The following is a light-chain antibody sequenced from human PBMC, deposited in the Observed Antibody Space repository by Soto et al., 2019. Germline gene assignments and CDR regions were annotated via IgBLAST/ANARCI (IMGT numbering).Light chain of an antibody. V-gene: IGKV1-39*01. CDR3: QQSYRTPYT. J-gene: IGKJ2*01. CDR2: ATS. Sequence: DIQMTQSPSSLSASVGDRVTITCRASQSISNYLNWYQQKPAKAPKLLIYATSSLQSGVPSRFIGSASVTDFTLTITSLQFEDFATYYCQQSYRTPYTFGQGTMLESK. CDR1: QSISNY.